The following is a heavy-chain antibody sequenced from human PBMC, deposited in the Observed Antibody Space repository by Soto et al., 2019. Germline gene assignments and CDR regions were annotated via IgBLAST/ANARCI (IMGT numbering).Heavy chain of an antibody. V-gene: IGHV4-59*01. CDR1: YGSIRSYY. CDR2: IYYRGST. CDR3: ARENYGMDV. Sequence: SETLSLTCTVSYGSIRSYYWSWIRQPPGKGLEWIGYIYYRGSTNYSPSLRIRVTISVDTATNQFSLQLSSVTAADRAVYYGARENYGMDVWGQGNTVTVS. J-gene: IGHJ6*02.